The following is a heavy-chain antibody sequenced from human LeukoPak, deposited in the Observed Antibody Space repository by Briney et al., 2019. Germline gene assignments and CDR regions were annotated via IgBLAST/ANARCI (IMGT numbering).Heavy chain of an antibody. CDR3: ASDYGGNYYYYGMDL. CDR1: GFTFSSYA. CDR2: ISYDGGNK. V-gene: IGHV3-30*04. J-gene: IGHJ6*02. D-gene: IGHD4-23*01. Sequence: GGSLRLSCEASGFTFSSYAMHWVRQAPGKGLEWLAVISYDGGNKYYADSAKGRFTISRDNSKNTLSLQVNSLGAEDTAVYYFASDYGGNYYYYGMDLWGQGTTVSVPS.